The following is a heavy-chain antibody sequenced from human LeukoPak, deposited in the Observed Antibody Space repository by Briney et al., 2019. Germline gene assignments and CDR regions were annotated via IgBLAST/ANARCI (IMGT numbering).Heavy chain of an antibody. V-gene: IGHV4-59*12. D-gene: IGHD6-13*01. Sequence: SETLSLTCTVSGGSISSYYWSWIRQPPGKGLEWIGYIYYSGSTNYNRSLKSRVTISVDTSKNQFSLKLSSVTAADTAVYYCARVRAAAGRGDDAFDIWGQGTMVTVSS. CDR3: ARVRAAAGRGDDAFDI. CDR1: GGSISSYY. CDR2: IYYSGST. J-gene: IGHJ3*02.